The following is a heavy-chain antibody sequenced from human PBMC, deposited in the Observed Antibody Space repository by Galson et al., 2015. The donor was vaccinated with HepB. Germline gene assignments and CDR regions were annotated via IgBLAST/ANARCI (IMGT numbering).Heavy chain of an antibody. V-gene: IGHV3-48*04. D-gene: IGHD3-3*01. J-gene: IGHJ4*02. CDR1: TFIFSTYI. CDR2: ICPSSPTI. CDR3: VFLGDYEFNPLDY. Sequence: SLRLSCADSTFIFSTYIMNWVRQAPGKGLELVSYICPSSPTIYYADSVKRRSTISRDNAKNSLYLQMNSLRAEATTVYYCVFLGDYEFNPLDYWDQTTLVTVSS.